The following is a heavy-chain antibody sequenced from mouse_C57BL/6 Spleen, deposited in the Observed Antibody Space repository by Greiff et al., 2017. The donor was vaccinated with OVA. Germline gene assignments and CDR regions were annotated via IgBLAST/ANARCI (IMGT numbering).Heavy chain of an antibody. D-gene: IGHD1-1*01. J-gene: IGHJ4*01. CDR3: AREDYYGSSGGAMDY. CDR2: INYDGSST. Sequence: EVKVVESEGGLVQPGSSMKLSCTASGFTFSDYYMAWVRQVPEKGLEWVANINYDGSSTYYLDSLKSRFIISRDNAKNILYLQMSSLKSEDTATYYCAREDYYGSSGGAMDYWGQGTSVTVSS. CDR1: GFTFSDYY. V-gene: IGHV5-16*01.